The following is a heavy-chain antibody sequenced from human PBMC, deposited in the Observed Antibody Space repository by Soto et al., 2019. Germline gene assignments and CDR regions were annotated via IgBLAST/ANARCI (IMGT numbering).Heavy chain of an antibody. CDR2: INHSGST. D-gene: IGHD6-13*01. J-gene: IGHJ6*03. CDR3: ARGAPQIAAAGTYYYYYYYMDV. Sequence: PSETLSLTCAVYGGSFSGYYWSWIRQPPGKGLEWIGEINHSGSTNYNPSLKSRVTISVDTSKNQFSLKLSSVTAADTAVYYCARGAPQIAAAGTYYYYYYYMDVWGKGTTVTVSS. CDR1: GGSFSGYY. V-gene: IGHV4-34*01.